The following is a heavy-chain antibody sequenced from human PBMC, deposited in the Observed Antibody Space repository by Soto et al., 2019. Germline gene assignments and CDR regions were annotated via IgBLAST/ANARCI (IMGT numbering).Heavy chain of an antibody. D-gene: IGHD4-17*01. J-gene: IGHJ4*02. V-gene: IGHV1-69*02. CDR1: GGTFSSYT. CDR2: IIPILGIA. Sequence: QVQLVQSGAEVKKPGSSVKVSCKASGGTFSSYTISWVRQAPGQGLEWMGRIIPILGIANYAQKFQGRVTITADKSTSTAYMELSSLRSEDTAVYYCARSKVTTSVIDYWGQGTLVTFSS. CDR3: ARSKVTTSVIDY.